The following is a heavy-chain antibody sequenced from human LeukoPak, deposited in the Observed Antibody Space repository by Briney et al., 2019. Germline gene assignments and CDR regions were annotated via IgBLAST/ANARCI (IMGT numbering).Heavy chain of an antibody. V-gene: IGHV4-39*01. D-gene: IGHD5-24*01. CDR1: GGSLTSSSYY. CDR3: ARRRDGYNEDFFDY. J-gene: IGHJ4*02. Sequence: SETLSLTCTVSGGSLTSSSYYWVWIRQPPGKGLEWIGSIFHSGSTYYNASLKSRVTISVDTSRNQFSLKLSSVTAADTAVYYCARRRDGYNEDFFDYWGQGTLVTVSS. CDR2: IFHSGST.